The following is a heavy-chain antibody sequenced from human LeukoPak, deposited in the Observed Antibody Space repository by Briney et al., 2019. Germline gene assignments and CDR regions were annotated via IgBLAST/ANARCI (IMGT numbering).Heavy chain of an antibody. CDR3: ARDTTDSPLDY. D-gene: IGHD1-1*01. J-gene: IGHJ4*02. CDR1: GFTFSSYW. V-gene: IGHV3-7*01. CDR2: IKQDGSER. Sequence: GGSLRLSCAASGFTFSSYWMSWVRQAPGKGLEWVANIKQDGSERYYVDSVKGRFTISRDNAKNSLYLQMNSLRAEDTAVYYCARDTTDSPLDYWGQGTLVTVSS.